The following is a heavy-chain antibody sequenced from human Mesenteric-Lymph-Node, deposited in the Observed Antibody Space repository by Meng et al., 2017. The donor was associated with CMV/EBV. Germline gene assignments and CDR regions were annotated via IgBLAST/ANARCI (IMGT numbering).Heavy chain of an antibody. J-gene: IGHJ6*02. CDR2: INSDGSST. CDR1: GGSISGSAYY. D-gene: IGHD6-6*01. CDR3: ASLFLIAARLSARRYYGMDV. V-gene: IGHV3-74*01. Sequence: GGSLRLSCTVSGGSISGSAYYWGWIRQAPGKGLVWVSRINSDGSSTSYADSVKGRFTISRDNAKNSLYLQMNSLRAEDTAVYYCASLFLIAARLSARRYYGMDVWGQGTTVTVSS.